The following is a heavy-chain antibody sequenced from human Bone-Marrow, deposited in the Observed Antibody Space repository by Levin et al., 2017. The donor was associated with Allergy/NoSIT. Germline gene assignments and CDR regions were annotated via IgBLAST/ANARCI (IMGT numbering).Heavy chain of an antibody. J-gene: IGHJ4*02. CDR2: ISSSSSYI. CDR1: GFTFSSYS. D-gene: IGHD5-12*01. V-gene: IGHV3-21*01. Sequence: MAGGSLRLSCAASGFTFSSYSMNWVRQAPGKGLEWVSSISSSSSYIYYADSVKGRFTISRDNAKNSLYLQMNSLRAEDTAVYYCARDGRGYSGYDMIDYWGQGTLVTVSS. CDR3: ARDGRGYSGYDMIDY.